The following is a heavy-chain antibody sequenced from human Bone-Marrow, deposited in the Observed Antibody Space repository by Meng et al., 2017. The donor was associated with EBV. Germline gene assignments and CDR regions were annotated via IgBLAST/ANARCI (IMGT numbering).Heavy chain of an antibody. D-gene: IGHD3-10*01. CDR1: GFTFSSYD. Sequence: VQLAGAGGGLVRPWGSLGPCCAGSGFTFSSYDMHWVRPATGKGLAWVSAIGTAGATYYPGSVKGRFTISRENAKNSLYLQMNSLRAGDTAVYYCARDGGSGSYDYWGQGTLVTVSS. V-gene: IGHV3-13*01. CDR3: ARDGGSGSYDY. CDR2: IGTAGAT. J-gene: IGHJ4*02.